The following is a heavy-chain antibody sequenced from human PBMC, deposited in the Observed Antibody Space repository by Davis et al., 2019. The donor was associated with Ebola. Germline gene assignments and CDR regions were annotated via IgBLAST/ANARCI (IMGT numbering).Heavy chain of an antibody. J-gene: IGHJ4*02. CDR1: GFSLSTSGVG. CDR3: AHIGPDCTGGVCPFDY. D-gene: IGHD2-8*02. V-gene: IGHV2-5*02. CDR2: IYWDDDK. Sequence: SGPTLVKPTQTLTLTCTFSGFSLSTSGVGVGWIRQPPGKALEWLALIYWDDDKRYSPSLKSRLTITKDTSKNQVVLTMTNMDPVDTATYYCAHIGPDCTGGVCPFDYWGQGTLVTVSS.